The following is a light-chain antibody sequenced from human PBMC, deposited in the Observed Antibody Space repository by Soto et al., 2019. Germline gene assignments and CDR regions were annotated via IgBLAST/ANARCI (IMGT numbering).Light chain of an antibody. CDR2: KAS. Sequence: DIQMTQSPSTLSASVGDRVTITCRASQSISSWLAWYQQKPGQAPKLLIYKASTLQSGVPSRFSGSGSGTEFTLAISSLQPDDSATHYCQQYNQNGTFGEGTNVE. J-gene: IGKJ1*01. V-gene: IGKV1-5*03. CDR3: QQYNQNGT. CDR1: QSISSW.